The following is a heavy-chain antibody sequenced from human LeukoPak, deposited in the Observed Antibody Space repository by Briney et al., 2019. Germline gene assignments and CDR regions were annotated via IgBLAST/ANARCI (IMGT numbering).Heavy chain of an antibody. CDR3: AKDQNHYDSSGYFSLFDY. D-gene: IGHD3-22*01. CDR1: GFTFSSYA. CDR2: ISGSGGGT. V-gene: IGHV3-23*01. J-gene: IGHJ4*02. Sequence: GGSLRLSCAASGFTFSSYAMSWVRQAPGKGLEWVSTISGSGGGTYYADSVKGRFTISGDSSKNTVNLQMNSLRAEDTAVYYCAKDQNHYDSSGYFSLFDYWGQGTQVTVSS.